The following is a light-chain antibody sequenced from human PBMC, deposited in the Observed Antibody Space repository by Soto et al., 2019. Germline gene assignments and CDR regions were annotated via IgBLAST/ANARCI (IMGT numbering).Light chain of an antibody. J-gene: IGLJ2*01. CDR3: QSYDTDLVV. V-gene: IGLV1-40*01. CDR2: GNN. Sequence: QPVLTQPPSVSGAPGQRVTISCTGSSSNIGAGYDVHWYQQLPGTAPKLLIYGNNNRPSGVPDRFSGSKSDTSASLAINGLQAEDEATFYCQSYDTDLVVFGGGTKVTVL. CDR1: SSNIGAGYD.